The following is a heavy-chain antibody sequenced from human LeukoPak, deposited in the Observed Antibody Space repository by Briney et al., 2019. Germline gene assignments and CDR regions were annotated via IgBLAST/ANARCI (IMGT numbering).Heavy chain of an antibody. CDR2: VDYGGST. CDR3: ARGGGAVAVYFDY. D-gene: IGHD6-19*01. CDR1: GGPISSPNHF. V-gene: IGHV4-39*01. Sequence: SETLSLTCTVSGGPISSPNHFWGWVRQPPGKGLEWIGSVDYGGSTYSNPSLKSRVTMSADTSKNQFSLKLSSVTDADTAVYYCARGGGAVAVYFDYWGQGTLVTVSS. J-gene: IGHJ4*02.